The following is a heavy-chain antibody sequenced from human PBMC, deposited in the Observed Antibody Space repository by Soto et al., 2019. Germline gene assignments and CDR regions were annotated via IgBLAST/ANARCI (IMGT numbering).Heavy chain of an antibody. D-gene: IGHD3-22*01. CDR2: IYYTGTT. J-gene: IGHJ3*02. V-gene: IGHV4-31*03. CDR3: ARVYDSTGYPAAGGAFDI. CDR1: GGPIRSTTYY. Sequence: SVTLSLTCTLSGGPIRSTTYYSSWIRRHTGKGLERYGYIYYTGTTYYNPSRKSRVSMSVDTPKKQFSLNLSSVTAADTAVYYCARVYDSTGYPAAGGAFDIWGQGTKVTVSS.